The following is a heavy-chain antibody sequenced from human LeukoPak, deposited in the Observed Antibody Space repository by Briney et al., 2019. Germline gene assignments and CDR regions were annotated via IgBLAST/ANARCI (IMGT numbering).Heavy chain of an antibody. J-gene: IGHJ4*02. Sequence: GSSAKVSCKASGGTFSSYAISWVRQAPGQGLEWMGGIIPIFGTANYAQKFQGRVTITTDESTSTAYMELSSLRSEDTAVYYCASGKRITMIVVALTSLDYWGQGTLVTVSS. CDR1: GGTFSSYA. CDR2: IIPIFGTA. D-gene: IGHD3-22*01. V-gene: IGHV1-69*05. CDR3: ASGKRITMIVVALTSLDY.